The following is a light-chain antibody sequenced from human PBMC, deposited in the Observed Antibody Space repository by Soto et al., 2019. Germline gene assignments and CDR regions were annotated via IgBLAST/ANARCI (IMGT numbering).Light chain of an antibody. CDR2: EVN. V-gene: IGLV2-14*01. CDR3: CSYAGSYTHV. CDR1: SSDVGGYNY. Sequence: QSVLTQPASVSGSPGQSITISCTGTSSDVGGYNYVSWYQQHPGNAPRLMIYEVNNRPSGVPNRFSGSKSGNTASLTISGLQAEDEADYYCCSYAGSYTHVFGTGTRSPS. J-gene: IGLJ1*01.